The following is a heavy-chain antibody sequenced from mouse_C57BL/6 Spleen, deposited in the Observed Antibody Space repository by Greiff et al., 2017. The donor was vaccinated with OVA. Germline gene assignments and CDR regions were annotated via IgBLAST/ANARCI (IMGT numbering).Heavy chain of an antibody. J-gene: IGHJ2*01. CDR1: GYTFTSYW. CDR3: ARSPSNWDFDY. D-gene: IGHD4-1*01. V-gene: IGHV1-69*01. CDR2: IDPSDSYT. Sequence: VQLQQPGAELVMPGASVKLSCKASGYTFTSYWMHWVKQRPGQGLEWIGEIDPSDSYTNYNQKFKGKSTLTVDKSSSTAYMQLSSLTSEDSAVYYCARSPSNWDFDYWGQGTTLTVSS.